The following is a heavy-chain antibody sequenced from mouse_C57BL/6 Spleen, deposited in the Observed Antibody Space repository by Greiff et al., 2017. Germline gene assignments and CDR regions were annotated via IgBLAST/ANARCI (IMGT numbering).Heavy chain of an antibody. J-gene: IGHJ4*01. CDR2: INPSNGGT. V-gene: IGHV1-53*01. CDR3: ARRGSTMVTRNAMDD. CDR1: GYTFTSYW. D-gene: IGHD2-2*01. Sequence: QVQLKQPGTELVKPGASVKLSCKASGYTFTSYWMHWVKQRPGQGLEWIGNINPSNGGTNYNEKFKSKATLTVDKSSSTAYMQLSSLTSEDSAVYYCARRGSTMVTRNAMDDWGQGTSVTVSS.